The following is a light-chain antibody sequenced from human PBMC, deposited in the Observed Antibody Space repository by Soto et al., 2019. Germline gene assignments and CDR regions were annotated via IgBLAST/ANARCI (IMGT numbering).Light chain of an antibody. CDR2: GAS. Sequence: EIVMTQSPATLSVSPGERATLSCRASQSVNGGHLAWFQQKPGQAPRLLIYGASTRATGIPARFSGSGSGTEFTLTISSPQSEDFAVYFCQQYNKWPITFGQGTRLEIK. V-gene: IGKV3-15*01. CDR1: QSVNGGH. CDR3: QQYNKWPIT. J-gene: IGKJ5*01.